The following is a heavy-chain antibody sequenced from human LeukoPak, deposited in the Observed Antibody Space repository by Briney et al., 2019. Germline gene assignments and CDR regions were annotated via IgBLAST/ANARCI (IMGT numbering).Heavy chain of an antibody. CDR2: IDPSDSYT. CDR3: ARRYDILTGHNWFDP. V-gene: IGHV5-10-1*01. J-gene: IGHJ5*02. CDR1: GYSFTSYW. Sequence: GESLRNSCKGSGYSFTSYWISWVRQMPGKGLEWMGRIDPSDSYTNYSPSFQGHVTISADKSISTAYLQWSSLKASDTAMYYCARRYDILTGHNWFDPWGQGTLVTVSS. D-gene: IGHD3-9*01.